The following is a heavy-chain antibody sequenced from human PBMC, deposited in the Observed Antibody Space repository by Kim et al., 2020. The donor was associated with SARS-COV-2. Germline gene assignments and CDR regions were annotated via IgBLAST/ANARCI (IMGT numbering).Heavy chain of an antibody. J-gene: IGHJ2*01. Sequence: GGSLRLSCSASGFTFSTFGMRWVRQAPGKGLEWVSAISGSGSTPYYADSVKGRFTISRDNSKSTVYLRMNSLRAEDTAVYYCAKALSYYFDIWGRGTLVSVSS. CDR3: AKALSYYFDI. D-gene: IGHD3-16*01. CDR2: ISGSGSTP. CDR1: GFTFSTFG. V-gene: IGHV3-23*01.